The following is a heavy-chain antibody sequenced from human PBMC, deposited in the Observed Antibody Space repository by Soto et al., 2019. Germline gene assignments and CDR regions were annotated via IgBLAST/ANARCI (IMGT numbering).Heavy chain of an antibody. V-gene: IGHV3-30-3*01. J-gene: IGHJ3*02. CDR3: AREGLVAVDAFDI. CDR1: GFTFSSYA. D-gene: IGHD5-12*01. Sequence: GGSLRLSCAASGFTFSSYAMHWVRQAPGKGLEWVAVISYDGSNKYYADSVKGRFTISRDNSKNTLYLQMNSLRAEDTAVYYCAREGLVAVDAFDIWGQGTMVTVSS. CDR2: ISYDGSNK.